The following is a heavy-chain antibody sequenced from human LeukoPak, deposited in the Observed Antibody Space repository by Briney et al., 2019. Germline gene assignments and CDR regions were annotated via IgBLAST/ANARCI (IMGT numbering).Heavy chain of an antibody. CDR3: ARDRIAVAGHPVYYYMDV. Sequence: GASVKVSCKASGYTFTSYDISWVRQAPGQGLEWMGGIIPIFGTANYAQKFQGRVTITADESTSTAYMELSSLRPEDTAVYYCARDRIAVAGHPVYYYMDVWGKGTTVTVSS. CDR1: GYTFTSYD. CDR2: IIPIFGTA. J-gene: IGHJ6*03. V-gene: IGHV1-69*13. D-gene: IGHD6-19*01.